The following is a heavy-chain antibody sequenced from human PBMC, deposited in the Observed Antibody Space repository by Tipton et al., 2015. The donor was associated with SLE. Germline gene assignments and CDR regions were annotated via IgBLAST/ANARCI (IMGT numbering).Heavy chain of an antibody. V-gene: IGHV4-34*01. CDR2: FNHSGST. Sequence: TLSLTCAVYGGSFSGYCWSWIRQPPGKGLEWIGEFNHSGSTNYNPSLKSRVTISVDTSKNQFSLKLSSVTAADTAVYYCARPTRRYYDILTGYSSRAAFDIWGQGTMVTVSS. CDR3: ARPTRRYYDILTGYSSRAAFDI. CDR1: GGSFSGYC. D-gene: IGHD3-9*01. J-gene: IGHJ3*02.